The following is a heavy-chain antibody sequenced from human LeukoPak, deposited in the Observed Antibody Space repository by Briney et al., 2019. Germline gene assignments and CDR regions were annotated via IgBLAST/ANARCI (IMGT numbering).Heavy chain of an antibody. V-gene: IGHV3-23*01. D-gene: IGHD3/OR15-3a*01. Sequence: GGSLRLPCAASGFTFSSYAMSWVRQAPGKGLEGVSAISGSGGSTYYADSVKGRFTISRDNSKNTLYLQMNSLRAEDTAVYYCAKKAGLYYYYYGMDVWGKGTTVTVSS. CDR3: AKKAGLYYYYYGMDV. CDR2: ISGSGGST. J-gene: IGHJ6*04. CDR1: GFTFSSYA.